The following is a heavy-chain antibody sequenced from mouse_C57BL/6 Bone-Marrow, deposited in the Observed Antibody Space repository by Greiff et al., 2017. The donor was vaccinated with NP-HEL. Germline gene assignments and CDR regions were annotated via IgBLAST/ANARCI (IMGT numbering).Heavy chain of an antibody. Sequence: QVQLQQPGAELVKPGASVKLSCKASGYTFTSYWMHWVTQRPGQGLEWIGMIHPNSGSTNYNEKFKSKATLTVDKSSSTAYMQLSSLTSEDAAVYYCARSPYYYGDYWGQGTTLTVSS. V-gene: IGHV1-64*01. J-gene: IGHJ2*01. CDR2: IHPNSGST. CDR1: GYTFTSYW. CDR3: ARSPYYYGDY. D-gene: IGHD1-1*01.